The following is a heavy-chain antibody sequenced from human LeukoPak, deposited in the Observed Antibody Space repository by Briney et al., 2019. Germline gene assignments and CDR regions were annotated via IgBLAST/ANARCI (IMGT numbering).Heavy chain of an antibody. V-gene: IGHV3-33*01. CDR1: GFTFSSYG. D-gene: IGHD3-22*01. CDR3: ARGTSGYALTPDAFDI. CDR2: IWYDGSNK. Sequence: GGSLRLSCAASGFTFSSYGMHWVRQAPGKGLEWVAVIWYDGSNKYYADSVKGRFTISRDNSKNTLYLQMNSLRAEDTAVYYCARGTSGYALTPDAFDIWGQGTMVTVSS. J-gene: IGHJ3*02.